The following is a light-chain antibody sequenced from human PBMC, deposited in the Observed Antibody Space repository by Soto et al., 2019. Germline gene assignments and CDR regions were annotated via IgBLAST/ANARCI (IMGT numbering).Light chain of an antibody. V-gene: IGKV3-20*01. CDR1: QTVSSSY. Sequence: EIVLTQSPGTLSLSPGERATLSCRASQTVSSSYLAWYQQKLGQAPRLLIYGASNRATGIPDRFSGSGSGTDFTLTISRLEPEDFAVYYCQQYGSSPRTFSQGTKVEIK. CDR2: GAS. J-gene: IGKJ1*01. CDR3: QQYGSSPRT.